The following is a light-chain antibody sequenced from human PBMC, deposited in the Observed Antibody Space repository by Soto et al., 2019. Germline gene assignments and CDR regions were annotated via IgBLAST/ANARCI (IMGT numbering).Light chain of an antibody. J-gene: IGKJ1*01. V-gene: IGKV3-20*01. CDR2: GAS. CDR1: QSVDSAF. CDR3: QQDASALT. Sequence: EIVLTQSPGSLSLSLGERATLSCRASQSVDSAFFAWYQQKPGQPPRLLMYGASRRATGIPDRFSGSGSGTDFTLTISRLEPEDVAVYDCQQDASALTFGQGTKVEI.